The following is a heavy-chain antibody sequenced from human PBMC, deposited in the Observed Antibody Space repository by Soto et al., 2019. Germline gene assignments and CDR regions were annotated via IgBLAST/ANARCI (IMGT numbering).Heavy chain of an antibody. CDR2: IIPIFGTA. CDR1: GGTFSSYA. V-gene: IGHV1-69*01. Sequence: QVQLVQSGAEVKKPGSSVKASCKASGGTFSSYAISWVRQAPGQGLEWMGGIIPIFGTANYAQKFQGRVTITEDESTSTSDMELXXXRSEXTXXXYXXREXXXXGXRDYYYGMDVWGQGTTVTVSS. CDR3: XREXXXXGXRDYYYGMDV. J-gene: IGHJ6*02.